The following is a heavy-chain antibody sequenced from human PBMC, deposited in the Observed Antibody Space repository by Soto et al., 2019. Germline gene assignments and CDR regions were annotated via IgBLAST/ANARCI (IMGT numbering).Heavy chain of an antibody. CDR2: TKNIANSYAT. D-gene: IGHD1-26*01. Sequence: EVQLVESGGGLVQPGGSLRLSCAASGFTFSDHYMDWVRQAPGKGLEWVGRTKNIANSYATEYAASVKGRFTISRDDSKNTLYLHMKSLNSEDTAVYYCAVPSGATEGNDAFDFWGQGTVVIVSS. CDR1: GFTFSDHY. J-gene: IGHJ3*01. V-gene: IGHV3-72*01. CDR3: AVPSGATEGNDAFDF.